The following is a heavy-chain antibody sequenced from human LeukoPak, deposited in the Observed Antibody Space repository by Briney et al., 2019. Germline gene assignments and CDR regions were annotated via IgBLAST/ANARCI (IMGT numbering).Heavy chain of an antibody. D-gene: IGHD5-24*01. Sequence: GGSLRLSCAASGFAFGVHAMTWVRQAPGKGLEWVSRVIRDGSFTNYADSVKGRFTISRDNAKNTLYLQMSSLRAEDTAVYFCVRDGDDFNFDYWGQGSLVTVSS. CDR3: VRDGDDFNFDY. CDR2: VIRDGSFT. CDR1: GFAFGVHA. V-gene: IGHV3-74*01. J-gene: IGHJ4*02.